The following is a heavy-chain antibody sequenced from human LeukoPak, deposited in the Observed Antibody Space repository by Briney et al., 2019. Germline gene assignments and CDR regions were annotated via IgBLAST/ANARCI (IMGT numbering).Heavy chain of an antibody. V-gene: IGHV3-53*01. D-gene: IGHD3-10*01. CDR1: GFTVSSNY. J-gene: IGHJ4*02. CDR3: ARSWDYGSGPLFG. CDR2: IYSGGST. Sequence: GGSLRLSCAASGFTVSSNYMSWVRQAPGKGLEWVSVIYSGGSTYYADSVKGRFTISRDNSKNTLYLQMNSLRAEDTAVYYCARSWDYGSGPLFGWGQGTLVTVSS.